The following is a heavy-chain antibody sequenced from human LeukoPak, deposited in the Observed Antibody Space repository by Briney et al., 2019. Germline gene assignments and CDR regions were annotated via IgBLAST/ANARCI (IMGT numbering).Heavy chain of an antibody. D-gene: IGHD3-9*01. V-gene: IGHV4-59*08. J-gene: IGHJ4*02. CDR2: IYYSGTT. CDR1: GGSISSNY. CDR3: ASLPPSYDILAVYYVGYYFDY. Sequence: PSETLSLTCTVSGGSISSNYWSWIRQPPGKGLEWIGYIYYSGTTNYNPSLKSRVTISLDTSKNQFSLKVTSVTAADTAVYYCASLPPSYDILAVYYVGYYFDYWGRGTLVTVSS.